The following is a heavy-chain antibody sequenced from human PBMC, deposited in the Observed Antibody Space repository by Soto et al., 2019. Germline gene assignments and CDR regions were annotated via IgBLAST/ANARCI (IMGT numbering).Heavy chain of an antibody. CDR1: GLTVSSNY. CDR2: MYSGGSK. D-gene: IGHD2-15*01. CDR3: ARDQGCSGGNCYNWFGP. V-gene: IGHV3-53*01. J-gene: IGHJ5*02. Sequence: VGSLRLSCAASGLTVSSNYMTWVRQAPGKGLEWVSVMYSGGSKYYADSVKGRFTISRDNSKNTLYLQMTSLRADDTAVYYCARDQGCSGGNCYNWFGPWGQGTLVTVSS.